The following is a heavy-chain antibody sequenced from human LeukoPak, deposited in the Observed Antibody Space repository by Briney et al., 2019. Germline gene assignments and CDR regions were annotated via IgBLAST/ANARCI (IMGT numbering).Heavy chain of an antibody. CDR2: ISYDGGNK. CDR3: ARASGHPYDYSNYGNALDY. D-gene: IGHD4-11*01. Sequence: PGGSLRLSCAASGFNFSSYAMHWVRQAPGKGLEWVAVISYDGGNKYYADSVKGRFTISRDNSKNTLYLQMNSLRAEDTAVYYCARASGHPYDYSNYGNALDYWGQGTLVTVSS. J-gene: IGHJ4*02. CDR1: GFNFSSYA. V-gene: IGHV3-30-3*01.